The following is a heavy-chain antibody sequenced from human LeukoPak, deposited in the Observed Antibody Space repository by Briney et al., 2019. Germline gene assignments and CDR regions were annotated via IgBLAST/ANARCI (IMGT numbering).Heavy chain of an antibody. J-gene: IGHJ4*02. V-gene: IGHV1-69*04. CDR3: AREATVTPRGLGY. CDR2: IIPILGIA. Sequence: SVKVSCKASGGTFSSYAISWVRQGPGQGLEWMGRIIPILGIANYAQKFQGRVTITADKSTSTAYMELSSLRSEDTAVYYCAREATVTPRGLGYWGQGTLVTVSS. CDR1: GGTFSSYA. D-gene: IGHD4-11*01.